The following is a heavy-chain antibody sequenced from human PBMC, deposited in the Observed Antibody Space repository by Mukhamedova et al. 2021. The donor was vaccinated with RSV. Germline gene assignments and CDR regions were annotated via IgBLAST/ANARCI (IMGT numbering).Heavy chain of an antibody. CDR3: AKESSGWTYFDY. CDR2: ISGSGGST. D-gene: IGHD6-19*01. V-gene: IGHV3-23*01. J-gene: IGHJ4*02. Sequence: GKGLEWVSAISGSGGSTYYADSVKGRFTISRDNSKNTLYLQMNSLRAEDTAVYYCAKESSGWTYFDYWGQGTLVTVSS.